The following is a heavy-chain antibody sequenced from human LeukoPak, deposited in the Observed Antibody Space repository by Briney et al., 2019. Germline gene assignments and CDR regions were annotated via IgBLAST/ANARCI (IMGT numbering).Heavy chain of an antibody. CDR3: ARDHHDILTGYWFDP. J-gene: IGHJ5*02. D-gene: IGHD3-9*01. CDR1: GYTITGYY. Sequence: ASVKVSCKASGYTITGYYMHWVRQAPGQGLEWMGWINPNSGGTNYAQKFQGRVTMTRDTSISTAYMELSRLRSDDTAVYYCARDHHDILTGYWFDPWGQGTLVTVSS. V-gene: IGHV1-2*02. CDR2: INPNSGGT.